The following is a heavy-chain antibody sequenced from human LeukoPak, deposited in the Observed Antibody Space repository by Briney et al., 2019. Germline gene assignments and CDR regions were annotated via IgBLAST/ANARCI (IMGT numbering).Heavy chain of an antibody. CDR2: VSGSSGVI. J-gene: IGHJ4*02. CDR1: GFTFSSVS. Sequence: HPGGSLRISCAASGFTFSSVSRNWVRQGPGKGLEWVSFVSGSSGVIYYADSVKGRFTISRDNAKNSLYLQMNSLRAEDTAVYYCARGSVDRRSGWYWLYWGQGSLFTVSS. D-gene: IGHD6-19*01. CDR3: ARGSVDRRSGWYWLY. V-gene: IGHV3-48*01.